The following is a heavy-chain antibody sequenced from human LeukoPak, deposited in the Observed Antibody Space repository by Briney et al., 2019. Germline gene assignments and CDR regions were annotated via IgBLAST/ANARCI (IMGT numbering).Heavy chain of an antibody. Sequence: PGGSLRLSCAASGFTFSSYAMSWVRQAPGKGLEWVSAISGSGHATYYADSVKGRFTIFRDNSKNTLYLQMNSLRVEDTAVYYCAKSQEDDSSGYYYSNFDYWGQGTLVTVSS. CDR3: AKSQEDDSSGYYYSNFDY. J-gene: IGHJ4*02. CDR1: GFTFSSYA. V-gene: IGHV3-23*01. D-gene: IGHD3-22*01. CDR2: ISGSGHAT.